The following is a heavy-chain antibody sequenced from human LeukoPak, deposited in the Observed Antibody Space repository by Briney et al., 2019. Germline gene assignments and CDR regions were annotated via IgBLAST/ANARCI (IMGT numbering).Heavy chain of an antibody. D-gene: IGHD3-16*01. V-gene: IGHV4-39*01. J-gene: IGHJ6*03. Sequence: PSETLSLTCTVSGGSISSSSYYWGWIRQPPGKGLEWIGSIYYSGSTYYNPSLKSRVTISVDTSKNQFSLKLSSVTAADTAVYYCARRLGGGYYYYMDVWGKGTTVTVSS. CDR2: IYYSGST. CDR3: ARRLGGGYYYYMDV. CDR1: GGSISSSSYY.